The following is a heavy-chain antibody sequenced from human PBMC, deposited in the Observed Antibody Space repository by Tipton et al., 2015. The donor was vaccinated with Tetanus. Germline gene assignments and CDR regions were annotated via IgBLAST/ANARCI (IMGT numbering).Heavy chain of an antibody. CDR3: ARVLRYSTRGGWGDSFDI. D-gene: IGHD2-8*02. J-gene: IGHJ3*02. CDR2: IYSGGTT. V-gene: IGHV4-4*07. CDR1: GGSTHSHY. Sequence: GLVKPSETLSLYCTVSGGSTHSHYWSWIRQSAAKGLEWIGRIYSGGTTNYNPSLKSRVFMSMDTSKNQFSLELSSVTVADTAVYFCARVLRYSTRGGWGDSFDIWGQGTMVPFSS.